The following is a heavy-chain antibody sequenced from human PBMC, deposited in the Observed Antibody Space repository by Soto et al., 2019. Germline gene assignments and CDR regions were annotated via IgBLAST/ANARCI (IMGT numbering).Heavy chain of an antibody. CDR2: IIPILGIA. Sequence: ASVKVSCKASGGTFSSYTISWVRQAPGQGLEWMGRIIPILGIANYAQKFQGRVTITADKSTSTAYMELSSLRSEDTAVYYCARVIGIVVVPAAMNAFDIWGQGTMVTVSS. CDR1: GGTFSSYT. V-gene: IGHV1-69*02. J-gene: IGHJ3*02. CDR3: ARVIGIVVVPAAMNAFDI. D-gene: IGHD2-2*01.